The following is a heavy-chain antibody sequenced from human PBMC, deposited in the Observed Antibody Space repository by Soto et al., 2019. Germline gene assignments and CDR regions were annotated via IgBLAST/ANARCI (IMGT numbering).Heavy chain of an antibody. V-gene: IGHV4-34*01. J-gene: IGHJ5*02. CDR2: INHSGST. D-gene: IGHD3-10*01. Sequence: SGTPSLTCAVYGGSFSGYYWRWIRQPPGKGLEWIGEINHSGSTNYHPSLKSRVTISVDTSKNQFSLKLSSVTAADTAVYYCARTASYYYGSGFGWFDPWGQGPWVTGS. CDR1: GGSFSGYY. CDR3: ARTASYYYGSGFGWFDP.